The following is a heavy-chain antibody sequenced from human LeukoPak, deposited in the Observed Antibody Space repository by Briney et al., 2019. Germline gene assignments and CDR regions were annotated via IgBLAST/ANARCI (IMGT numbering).Heavy chain of an antibody. V-gene: IGHV4-38-2*02. CDR3: ARDLGDYYDSSGYYYFDY. D-gene: IGHD3-22*01. J-gene: IGHJ4*02. CDR2: IYHSGST. Sequence: PSETLSLTCTVSGYSISSGYYWGWIRQPPGKGLEWIGSIYHSGSTYYNPSLKSRVTISVDTSKNQFSLKLSSVTAADTAVYYCARDLGDYYDSSGYYYFDYWGQGTLVTVSS. CDR1: GYSISSGYY.